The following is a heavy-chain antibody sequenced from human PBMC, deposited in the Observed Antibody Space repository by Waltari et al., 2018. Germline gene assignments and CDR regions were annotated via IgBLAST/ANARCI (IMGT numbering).Heavy chain of an antibody. Sequence: ELQLLESGGGLVQSGGSLRLSCAASGFTFSSYAMSWVRQAPGRGLGWVSGIRNSGDSTDCADSVQGRFTISRDNSKNTLYLYMNSLRAEDTAVYYCARLYYTADYWGQGTLVTVSS. J-gene: IGHJ4*02. CDR1: GFTFSSYA. CDR3: ARLYYTADY. D-gene: IGHD3-22*01. CDR2: IRNSGDST. V-gene: IGHV3-23*01.